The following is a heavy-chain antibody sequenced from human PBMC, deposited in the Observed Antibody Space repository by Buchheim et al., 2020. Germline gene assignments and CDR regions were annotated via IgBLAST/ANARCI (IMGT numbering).Heavy chain of an antibody. J-gene: IGHJ6*02. CDR2: ISYDGSNK. D-gene: IGHD6-19*01. Sequence: QVQLVESGGGVVQPGRSLRPSCAASGFTFSSYGMHWVRQAPGKGLEWVAVISYDGSNKYYADSVKGRFTISRDNSKNTLYLQMNSLRAEDTAVYYCAKAPVLDVWGQGTT. V-gene: IGHV3-30*18. CDR1: GFTFSSYG. CDR3: AKAPVLDV.